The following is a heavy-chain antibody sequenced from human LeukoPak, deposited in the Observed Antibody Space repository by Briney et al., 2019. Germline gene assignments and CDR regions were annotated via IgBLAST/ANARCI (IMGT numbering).Heavy chain of an antibody. Sequence: PGGSLRLSCAASGFTFSSYEMNWVRQAPGKGLEWVSYISSSGSTIYYADSVKGRFTISRDNAKNSLYLQMNSLRAEDTAVYYCAKDGGGIAVAGTIFFDYWGQGTLVTVSS. CDR1: GFTFSSYE. J-gene: IGHJ4*02. CDR3: AKDGGGIAVAGTIFFDY. D-gene: IGHD6-19*01. V-gene: IGHV3-48*03. CDR2: ISSSGSTI.